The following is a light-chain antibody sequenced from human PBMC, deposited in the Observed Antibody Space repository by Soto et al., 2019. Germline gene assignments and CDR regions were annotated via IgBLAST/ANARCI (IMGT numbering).Light chain of an antibody. CDR3: QQYSSYSG. Sequence: DIQMTQSPSTLSASVGDRVTITCRASQSISTWLAWYQQKPGKAPKLLIYDVSTLESGVPSRFSGSGSETEFTLTISSLQPDDFATYYCQQYSSYSGFGQGTKVEIK. CDR1: QSISTW. J-gene: IGKJ1*01. V-gene: IGKV1-5*01. CDR2: DVS.